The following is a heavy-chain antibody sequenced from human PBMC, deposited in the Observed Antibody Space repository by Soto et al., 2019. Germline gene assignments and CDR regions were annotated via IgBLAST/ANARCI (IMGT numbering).Heavy chain of an antibody. CDR3: TRHSGITMVRGPQSNNYYYYGMDV. Sequence: PGGSLRLSCAASGFTFSGSAMHWVRQASGKGLEWVGRIRSKANSYATAYAASVKGRFTISRDDSKNTAYLQMNSLKTEDTAVYYCTRHSGITMVRGPQSNNYYYYGMDVWGQGTTVTVSS. CDR2: IRSKANSYAT. CDR1: GFTFSGSA. J-gene: IGHJ6*02. D-gene: IGHD3-10*01. V-gene: IGHV3-73*01.